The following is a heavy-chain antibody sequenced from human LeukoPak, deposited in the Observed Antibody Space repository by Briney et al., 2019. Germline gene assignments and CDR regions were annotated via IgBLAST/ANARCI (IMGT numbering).Heavy chain of an antibody. CDR2: INPNSGGT. J-gene: IGHJ4*02. CDR1: GYTFTGYY. CDR3: ARGVYSSGWSGHFDY. D-gene: IGHD6-19*01. Sequence: ASVKVSCKASGYTFTGYYMHWLRQAPGQGLEWMGWINPNSGGTNYAQKFQGWVTMTRDTSISTAYMELSRLRSDDTAVYYCARGVYSSGWSGHFDYWGQGTLVTVSS. V-gene: IGHV1-2*04.